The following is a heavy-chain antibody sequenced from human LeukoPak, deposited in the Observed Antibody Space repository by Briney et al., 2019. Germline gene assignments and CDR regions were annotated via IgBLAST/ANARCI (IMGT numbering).Heavy chain of an antibody. Sequence: SETLSLTCTVSGGSISGSSYYWGWIRQPPGKGLEWIGSIYYSGSTYYNPSLKSRVTISVDTSKNQFSLKLSSVTAADTAVYYCASQRRIVGATIGFSFDYWGQGTLVTVSS. CDR2: IYYSGST. V-gene: IGHV4-39*07. J-gene: IGHJ4*02. D-gene: IGHD1-26*01. CDR3: ASQRRIVGATIGFSFDY. CDR1: GGSISGSSYY.